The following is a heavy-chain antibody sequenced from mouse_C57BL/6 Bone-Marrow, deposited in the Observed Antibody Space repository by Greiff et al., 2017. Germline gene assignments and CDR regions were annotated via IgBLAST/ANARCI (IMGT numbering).Heavy chain of an antibody. Sequence: VQLQQSGAELVRPGASVKLSCTASGFNIKDDYMHWVKQRPEQGLEWIGWIDTENGDNEYDSQFPGKATITADTSSNTAYLQLSSLTSGDSAVYYYTTLPVLYFDVWCTGTTFTVAS. J-gene: IGHJ1*03. D-gene: IGHD5-5*01. CDR2: IDTENGDN. V-gene: IGHV14-4*01. CDR3: TTLPVLYFDV. CDR1: GFNIKDDY.